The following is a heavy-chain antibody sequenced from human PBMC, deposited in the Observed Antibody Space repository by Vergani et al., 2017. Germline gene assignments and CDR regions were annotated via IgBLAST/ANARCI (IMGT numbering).Heavy chain of an antibody. CDR2: IIPIFGTA. CDR1: GGTFSSYA. V-gene: IGHV1-69*06. CDR3: ARSWFGSSPSYYYYMDV. Sequence: QVQLVQSGAEVKKPGSSVKVSCKASGGTFSSYAISWVRQAPGQGLEWMGGIIPIFGTANYAQKFQGRVTITADKSTSTAYMKLSSLRSEDTAVYYCARSWFGSSPSYYYYMDVWGKGTTVTVSS. D-gene: IGHD6-6*01. J-gene: IGHJ6*03.